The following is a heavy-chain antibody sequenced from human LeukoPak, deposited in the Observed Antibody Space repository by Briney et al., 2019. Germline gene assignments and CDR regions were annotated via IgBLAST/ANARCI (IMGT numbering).Heavy chain of an antibody. CDR3: ARFRDSSGWYYYYGMDV. V-gene: IGHV5-51*01. CDR2: IYPGDSDT. J-gene: IGHJ6*02. D-gene: IGHD6-19*01. CDR1: GYSFTSYW. Sequence: GESLKISCKGSGYSFTSYWIGWVRQMPGKGPEWMGIIYPGDSDTRYSPSFQGQVTISADKSISTAYLQWSSLKASDTAMYYCARFRDSSGWYYYYGMDVWGQGTTVTVSS.